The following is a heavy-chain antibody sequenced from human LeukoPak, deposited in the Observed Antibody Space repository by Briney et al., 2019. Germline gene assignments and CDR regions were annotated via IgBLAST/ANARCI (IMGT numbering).Heavy chain of an antibody. V-gene: IGHV4-38-2*01. CDR1: AYSISSGYY. D-gene: IGHD4-17*01. CDR3: AGGGDDYGDYVDY. CDR2: IYHSGST. Sequence: PSETLSLTCAVYAYSISSGYYWGCIRQPPGKGLGGIGSIYHSGSTYYNPSLKSRVTISVDTSKNQCSLKLRSVTAADTAVYYCAGGGDDYGDYVDYWGQGTLVTVSS. J-gene: IGHJ4*02.